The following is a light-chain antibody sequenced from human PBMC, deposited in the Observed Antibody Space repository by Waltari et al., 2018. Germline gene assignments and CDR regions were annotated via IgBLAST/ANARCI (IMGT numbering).Light chain of an antibody. Sequence: ETLMTQSPATLSVSPGARVPLPCRASQSVTTNLAWYQQKPGQAPRLLIYRASTRATGVPARFSGSGSGTEFTLTINALQSEDFAVYYCHQYNNWPPNTFGQGTLLEIK. CDR2: RAS. J-gene: IGKJ2*01. CDR1: QSVTTN. CDR3: HQYNNWPPNT. V-gene: IGKV3-15*01.